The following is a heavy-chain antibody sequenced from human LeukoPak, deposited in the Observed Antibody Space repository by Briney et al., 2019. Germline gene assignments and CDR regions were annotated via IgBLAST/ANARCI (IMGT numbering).Heavy chain of an antibody. CDR2: ISYDGSTT. Sequence: GGSLRLSCAASGFTFSRYAMNWVRQAPGKGLEWVAVISYDGSTTYYADSVKGRFTISRDNSKNTLYLQINSLRAEDTAVYYCAKGPHVYCSSTSCQGFDPWGQGTLVTVSS. D-gene: IGHD2-2*01. CDR3: AKGPHVYCSSTSCQGFDP. J-gene: IGHJ5*02. CDR1: GFTFSRYA. V-gene: IGHV3-30-3*01.